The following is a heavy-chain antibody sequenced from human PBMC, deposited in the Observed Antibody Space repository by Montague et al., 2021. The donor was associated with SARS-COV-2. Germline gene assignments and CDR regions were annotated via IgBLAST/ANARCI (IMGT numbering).Heavy chain of an antibody. D-gene: IGHD3-16*01. CDR3: ARDRGLSGFYDYDPLYFYGMDV. Sequence: SETLSLTCTVSGASIRDYYWSWIRQPPGKGLEWIGYIYESGSTKSNPSLTSRLIMSVDTSRNQFSLTLSSVTTADTAVYYCARDRGLSGFYDYDPLYFYGMDVWGQGTTVIVSS. CDR1: GASIRDYY. CDR2: IYESGST. V-gene: IGHV4-59*01. J-gene: IGHJ6*02.